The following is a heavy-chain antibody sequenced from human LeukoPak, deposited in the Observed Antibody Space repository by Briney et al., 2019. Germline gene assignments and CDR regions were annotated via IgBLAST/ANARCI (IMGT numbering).Heavy chain of an antibody. V-gene: IGHV4-34*01. CDR3: ARPHGSYRYYYYYYYMDV. CDR2: INHSGST. D-gene: IGHD1-26*01. J-gene: IGHJ6*03. CDR1: GGSFSGYY. Sequence: TSETLSLTCAVYGGSFSGYYWSWIRQPPGKGLEWIGEINHSGSTNYNPSLKSRVTISVDTSKNQFSLKLSSVTAADTAVYYCARPHGSYRYYYYYYYMDVWGKGTTVTISS.